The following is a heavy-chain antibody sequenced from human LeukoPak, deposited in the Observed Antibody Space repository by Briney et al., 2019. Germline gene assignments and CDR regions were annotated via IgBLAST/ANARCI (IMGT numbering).Heavy chain of an antibody. J-gene: IGHJ4*02. CDR2: ISYDGSNK. CDR3: AREGSSGGGDY. Sequence: GRSLRLSCAASGFTFSSYAMHWVRQAPGKGLEWVAVISYDGSNKYYADSVKGRFTISRDNSKNTLYLQMNSLRAENTAVYYCAREGSSGGGDYWGQGTLVTVSS. D-gene: IGHD6-19*01. CDR1: GFTFSSYA. V-gene: IGHV3-30*04.